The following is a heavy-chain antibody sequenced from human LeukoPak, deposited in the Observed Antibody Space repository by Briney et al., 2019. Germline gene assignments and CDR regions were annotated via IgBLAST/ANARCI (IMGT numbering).Heavy chain of an antibody. D-gene: IGHD6-19*01. CDR3: ASLQWLAYHDAFDI. V-gene: IGHV4-38-2*02. CDR2: IYHSGST. J-gene: IGHJ3*02. CDR1: GDSISSGDYY. Sequence: PSQTLSLTCTVSGDSISSGDYYWSWIRQPPGKGLEWIGSIYHSGSTYYNPSLKSRVTISVDTSKNQFSLKLSSVTAADTAVYYCASLQWLAYHDAFDIWGQGTMVTVSS.